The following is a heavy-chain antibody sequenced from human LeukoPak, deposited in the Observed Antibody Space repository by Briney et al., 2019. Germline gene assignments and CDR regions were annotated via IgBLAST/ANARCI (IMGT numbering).Heavy chain of an antibody. CDR1: GYXFTGYY. D-gene: IGHD3-22*01. CDR3: ARKNYYDSSGSYVY. J-gene: IGHJ4*02. Sequence: ASVKVSCKASGYXFTGYYIHWVRQAPGQGLEWMGWINPNSGGTNYAQKFQGRVTMTRDTSISTAYMELSRLRSDDTAVYYCARKNYYDSSGSYVYWGQGTLVTVSS. V-gene: IGHV1-2*02. CDR2: INPNSGGT.